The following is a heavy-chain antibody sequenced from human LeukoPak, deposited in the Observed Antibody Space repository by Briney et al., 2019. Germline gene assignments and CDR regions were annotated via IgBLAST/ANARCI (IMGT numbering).Heavy chain of an antibody. D-gene: IGHD6-19*01. J-gene: IGHJ4*02. CDR3: ARVPGEGIAVAHSDY. CDR2: ISSSSSYI. Sequence: GGSLRLSCAASGFTFSSYSMNWVRQAPGKGLEWVSSISSSSSYIYYADSVKGRFTISRDNAKNSLYLQMNSLRAEDTAVYYCARVPGEGIAVAHSDYWGQGTLVTVSS. CDR1: GFTFSSYS. V-gene: IGHV3-21*01.